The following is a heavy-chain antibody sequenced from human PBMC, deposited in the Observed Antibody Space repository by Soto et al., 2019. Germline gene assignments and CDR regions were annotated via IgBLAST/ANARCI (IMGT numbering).Heavy chain of an antibody. D-gene: IGHD3-10*01. CDR2: ISYDGSNK. V-gene: IGHV3-30-3*01. CDR1: GFTFSSYA. J-gene: IGHJ4*02. CDR3: ARDPMGRYYGSGSNYFDY. Sequence: QVQLVEAGGGVVQPGRSLRLSCAASGFTFSSYAMHWGRQAPGKGLEWVAVISYDGSNKYYADSVKGRFTISRDNSKNTLYLRMNSLRAEDTAVYYCARDPMGRYYGSGSNYFDYWGQGTLVTVSS.